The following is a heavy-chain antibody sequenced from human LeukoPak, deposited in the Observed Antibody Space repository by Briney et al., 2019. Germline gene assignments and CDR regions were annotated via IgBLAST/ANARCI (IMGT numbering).Heavy chain of an antibody. J-gene: IGHJ4*02. V-gene: IGHV3-7*01. D-gene: IGHD4-23*01. CDR3: ARDRGYSTFDY. CDR2: MKEDGGEI. CDR1: AFTFNSYW. Sequence: GGSLRLSCEASAFTFNSYWMSWVRQAPGKGLEWVANMKEDGGEINYVDSVKGRFTISRDNAKNSLFLQMNSLRVEDTAVYYCARDRGYSTFDYWGQGTLVTVSS.